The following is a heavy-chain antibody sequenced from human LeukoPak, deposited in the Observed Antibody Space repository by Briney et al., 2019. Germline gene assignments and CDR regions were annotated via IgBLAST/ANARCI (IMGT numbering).Heavy chain of an antibody. D-gene: IGHD3-16*01. CDR3: VRDWGGYGLDV. J-gene: IGHJ6*02. CDR2: IDSRSSDI. Sequence: PGGSLRLSCAASGFTFSGFAMSWVRRTPGKGLEWVSTIDSRSSDIHYADSVRGRLTISRDNAKNSLYLQMDSLRAEDTAVYYCVRDWGGYGLDVWGQGTTVTVSS. CDR1: GFTFSGFA. V-gene: IGHV3-21*01.